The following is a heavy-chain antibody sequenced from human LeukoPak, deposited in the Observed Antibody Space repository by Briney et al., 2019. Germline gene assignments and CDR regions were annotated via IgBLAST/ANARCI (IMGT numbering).Heavy chain of an antibody. Sequence: GGSLRLSCAASGFTFDDYGMSWVRQAPGKGLEWVSGINWNGGSTGYADSVKGRFTISRDNAKNSLYLQMNSLRAEDTALYYCARQARNILAVAGTPLWAFDIWGQGTMVTVSS. V-gene: IGHV3-20*04. CDR1: GFTFDDYG. CDR2: INWNGGST. J-gene: IGHJ3*02. D-gene: IGHD6-19*01. CDR3: ARQARNILAVAGTPLWAFDI.